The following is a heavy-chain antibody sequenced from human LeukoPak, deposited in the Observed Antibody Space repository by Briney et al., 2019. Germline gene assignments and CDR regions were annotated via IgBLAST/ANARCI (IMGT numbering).Heavy chain of an antibody. CDR1: GFTFSPYA. CDR2: IISGSSGST. V-gene: IGHV3-23*01. D-gene: IGHD3-16*01. Sequence: GGSLRLSCAASGFTFSPYAMTWVRQAPGKGLEWVSAIISGSSGSTYYADSVRGRFTISRDNSKNTLYLQMNSLRVEDTAVYYCAKGGGAAHYYMDVWGKGTTVTVSS. CDR3: AKGGGAAHYYMDV. J-gene: IGHJ6*03.